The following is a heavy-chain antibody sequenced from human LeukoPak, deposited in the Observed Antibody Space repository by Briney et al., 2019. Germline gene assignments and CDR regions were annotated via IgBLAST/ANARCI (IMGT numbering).Heavy chain of an antibody. CDR3: VRSTGPLDV. D-gene: IGHD7-27*01. J-gene: IGHJ4*02. CDR2: TFYRSKWYN. Sequence: SQTLSLTCVISGDSVSSKSAAWNWIRQSPSRGLEWLGRTFYRSKWYNDYAVSVKSRLTVNPNKSKNQFSLHLNSVPPDDTAVYYCVRSTGPLDVWGQGTLVTVSS. V-gene: IGHV6-1*01. CDR1: GDSVSSKSAA.